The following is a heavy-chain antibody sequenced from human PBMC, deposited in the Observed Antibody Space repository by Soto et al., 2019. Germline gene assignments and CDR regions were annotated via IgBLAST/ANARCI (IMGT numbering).Heavy chain of an antibody. J-gene: IGHJ5*02. CDR3: AKDVEEHRVHGNLYDP. CDR2: ISGSGGNT. CDR1: GFTFRNYA. Sequence: RGSLILSCAASGFTFRNYAMTWVLQAPGKGLEWVSAISGSGGNTYYADSVKGRFTISRDNSKNTLYLQMASLRAGDTAVYYCAKDVEEHRVHGNLYDPWGQGTLVSGSS. V-gene: IGHV3-23*01.